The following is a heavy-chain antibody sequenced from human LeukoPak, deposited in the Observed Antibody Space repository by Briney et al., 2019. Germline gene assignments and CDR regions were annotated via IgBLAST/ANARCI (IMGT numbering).Heavy chain of an antibody. J-gene: IGHJ4*02. CDR3: ARGVEPLAANTLAY. D-gene: IGHD1-14*01. CDR1: GFTFSSYT. Sequence: GGSLRLSCAASGFTFSSYTMNWVRQAPGKGLEWVSVLYSDGNTKYADSVQGRFTISRDNSKNTLYLEMNSLSPDDTAVYYCARGVEPLAANTLAYWGQGTLVTVSS. V-gene: IGHV3-53*01. CDR2: LYSDGNT.